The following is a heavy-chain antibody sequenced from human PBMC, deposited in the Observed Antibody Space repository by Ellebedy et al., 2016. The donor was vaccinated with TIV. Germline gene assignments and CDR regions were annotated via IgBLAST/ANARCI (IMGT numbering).Heavy chain of an antibody. J-gene: IGHJ6*02. CDR2: IIPIFGTA. V-gene: IGHV1-69*06. Sequence: SVKVSXXASGGTFSSYAISWVRQAPGQGLEWMGGIIPIFGTANYAQKFQGRVTITADKSTSTAYMELSSLRSEDTAVYYCARDLHYDILTGYSYYYGMDVWGQGTTVTVSS. D-gene: IGHD3-9*01. CDR3: ARDLHYDILTGYSYYYGMDV. CDR1: GGTFSSYA.